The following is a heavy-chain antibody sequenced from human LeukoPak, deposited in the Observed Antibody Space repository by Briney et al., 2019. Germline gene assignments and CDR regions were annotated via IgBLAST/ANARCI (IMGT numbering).Heavy chain of an antibody. CDR2: VNWNGGST. D-gene: IGHD1-26*01. CDR1: GFTFDDYG. V-gene: IGHV3-20*04. CDR3: ARSRENSGSYQF. Sequence: PGGSLRLSCAASGFTFDDYGMSWVRQAPGKGLEWVSGVNWNGGSTGYADSVKGRFTISRDNAKNSLYLQMNSLRVEDTALYYCARSRENSGSYQFWGQGTLVTVSS. J-gene: IGHJ4*02.